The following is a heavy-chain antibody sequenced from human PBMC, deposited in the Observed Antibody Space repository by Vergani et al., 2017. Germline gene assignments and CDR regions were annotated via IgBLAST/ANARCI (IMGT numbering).Heavy chain of an antibody. CDR2: IYYSGST. V-gene: IGHV4-39*07. Sequence: QLQLQESGPGLVKPSETLSLTCTVSGGSISSSSYYWGWIRQPPGKGLEWIGSIYYSGSTYYNPSLKSRVTISVDTSKNQFSLKLSSVTAADTAVYYCAREYCSSTSCYFGMDVWGQGTTVTVSS. CDR1: GGSISSSSYY. J-gene: IGHJ6*02. CDR3: AREYCSSTSCYFGMDV. D-gene: IGHD2-2*01.